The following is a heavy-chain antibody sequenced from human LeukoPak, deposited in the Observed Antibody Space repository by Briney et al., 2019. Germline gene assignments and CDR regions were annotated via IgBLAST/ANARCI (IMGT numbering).Heavy chain of an antibody. CDR3: ARESPSGSLDY. Sequence: PGGSLRLSCVASGFAFSSHPMHWVRQAPGKGLESVSAISTNGGTTYYANSVRGRFIISRDNSHNTLYLQMGRLRTDDTAIYYCARESPSGSLDYWGQGTLVTVSS. D-gene: IGHD1-26*01. J-gene: IGHJ4*02. CDR1: GFAFSSHP. V-gene: IGHV3-64*01. CDR2: ISTNGGTT.